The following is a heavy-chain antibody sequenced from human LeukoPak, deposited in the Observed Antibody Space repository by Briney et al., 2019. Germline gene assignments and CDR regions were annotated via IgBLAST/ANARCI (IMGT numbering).Heavy chain of an antibody. V-gene: IGHV1-69*04. Sequence: SVKVSCKASGGTFSSYAISWVRQAPGQGLEWMGRIIPILGIANYAQKFQGRVTITADKSTSTAYMELSSLRSEDTAVYNCARETDGPNYFDYWGQGTLVTVSS. CDR1: GGTFSSYA. CDR3: ARETDGPNYFDY. J-gene: IGHJ4*02. CDR2: IIPILGIA.